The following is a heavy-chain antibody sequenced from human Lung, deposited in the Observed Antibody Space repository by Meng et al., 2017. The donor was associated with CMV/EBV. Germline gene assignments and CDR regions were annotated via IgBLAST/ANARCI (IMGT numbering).Heavy chain of an antibody. D-gene: IGHD3-9*01. CDR1: GLTFSSYG. CDR3: AKPPGLVGYYYGMDV. Sequence: GESLKISCAASGLTFSSYGMHWVRQAPGKGLEWVAFIRYDGSNKYYADSVKGRFTISRDNSKNTLYLQMNSLRAEDTAVYYCAKPPGLVGYYYGMDVWGQGTTVXVSS. V-gene: IGHV3-30*02. J-gene: IGHJ6*02. CDR2: IRYDGSNK.